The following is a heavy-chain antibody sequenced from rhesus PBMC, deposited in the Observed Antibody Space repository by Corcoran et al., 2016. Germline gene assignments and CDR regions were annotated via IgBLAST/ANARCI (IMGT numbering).Heavy chain of an antibody. D-gene: IGHD4-23*01. CDR1: GGSISGYYY. V-gene: IGHV4S14*01. CDR2: NYGSGGSN. CDR3: ASVNTVTDGDY. J-gene: IGHJ4*01. Sequence: QVQLQESGPGLVKPSETLSLTCAVSGGSISGYYYWSWIRQPPGKGLEWIGSNYGSGGSNYLNPSLKSRFTLSVDTSKNQFSLKLSSVTAADTAVYYCASVNTVTDGDYWGQGVLVTVSS.